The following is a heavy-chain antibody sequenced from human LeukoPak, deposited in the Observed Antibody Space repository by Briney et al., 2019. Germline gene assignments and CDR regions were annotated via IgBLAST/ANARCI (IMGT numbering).Heavy chain of an antibody. CDR3: ARVLGYSGYDLAY. V-gene: IGHV3-72*01. CDR1: GFTFSDHY. D-gene: IGHD5-12*01. J-gene: IGHJ4*02. CDR2: TRNKANSNTP. Sequence: GGSLTLSCPASGFTFSDHYMDCVSQPPGKGLEWVGRTRNKANSNTPESAAPVKGRFNISRDDSKNSLYLQMNRLKTEDTAVYYCARVLGYSGYDLAYWGEGTLVTVSS.